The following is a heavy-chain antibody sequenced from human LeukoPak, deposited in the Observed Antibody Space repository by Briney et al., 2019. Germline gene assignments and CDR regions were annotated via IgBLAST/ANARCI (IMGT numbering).Heavy chain of an antibody. CDR1: GGSISSSGHY. D-gene: IGHD5-24*01. J-gene: IGHJ3*02. CDR3: ARDRDGFNGGAFDI. Sequence: SETLSVTCTVSGGSISSSGHYWSWIRQPAGKGLEYLGRIYSTGSTNYNPSLRSRVTISLDTSKNHFSLKLSSVTAADTAVYYCARDRDGFNGGAFDIWGQGTKVTVSS. CDR2: IYSTGST. V-gene: IGHV4-61*10.